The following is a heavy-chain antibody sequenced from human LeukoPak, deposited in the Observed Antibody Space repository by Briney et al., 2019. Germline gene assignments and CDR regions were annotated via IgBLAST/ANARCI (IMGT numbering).Heavy chain of an antibody. CDR2: IYYSGST. CDR3: ARAEDSSGYYPLGY. Sequence: SETLSLTCTASGGSISSYYWSWIRQPPGKGLQWIGYIYYSGSTNYNPSLKSRVTISVDTSKNQFSLKLSSVTAADTAVYYCARAEDSSGYYPLGYWGQGTLVTVSS. J-gene: IGHJ4*02. D-gene: IGHD3-22*01. CDR1: GGSISSYY. V-gene: IGHV4-59*01.